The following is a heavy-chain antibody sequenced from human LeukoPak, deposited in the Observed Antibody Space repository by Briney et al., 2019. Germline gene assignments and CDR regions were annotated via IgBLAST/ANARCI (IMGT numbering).Heavy chain of an antibody. CDR1: GFTFSGYW. CDR2: INPDGSST. CDR3: ARGRITSSWYYFDY. J-gene: IGHJ4*02. V-gene: IGHV3-74*01. Sequence: GGSLRLSCAASGFTFSGYWMHWVRQAPGKGLVWVSRINPDGSSTTYADSVKGRFTISRDNAKNTLYLQMNSLRVEDTAVYYCARGRITSSWYYFDYWGQGALVTVSS. D-gene: IGHD6-13*01.